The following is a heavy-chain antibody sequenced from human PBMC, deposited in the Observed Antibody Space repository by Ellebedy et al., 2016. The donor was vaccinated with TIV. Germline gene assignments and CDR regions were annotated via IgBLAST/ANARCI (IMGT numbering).Heavy chain of an antibody. D-gene: IGHD3-10*01. CDR3: ARDPCNYGYFDY. J-gene: IGHJ4*02. Sequence: SVKGRFTISRDNSKNTLYLQMNSLRAEDTAVYYCARDPCNYGYFDYWGQGTLVTVSS. V-gene: IGHV3-30*01.